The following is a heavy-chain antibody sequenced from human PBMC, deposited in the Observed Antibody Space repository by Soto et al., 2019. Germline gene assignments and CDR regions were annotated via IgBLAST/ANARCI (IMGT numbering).Heavy chain of an antibody. CDR1: GFTFSSYA. J-gene: IGHJ4*02. Sequence: QVQLVEAGGGVVQPGRSLRLSCAASGFTFSSYAMHWVRQAPGKGLEWVAVISYDGSNKYYADSVKGRFTISRDNSKKPLYLQMTARGAEAAAVYYWGRGDIAAAGPSALSFAYGGRGTLVPVSS. D-gene: IGHD6-13*01. V-gene: IGHV3-30-3*01. CDR3: GRGDIAAAGPSALSFAY. CDR2: ISYDGSNK.